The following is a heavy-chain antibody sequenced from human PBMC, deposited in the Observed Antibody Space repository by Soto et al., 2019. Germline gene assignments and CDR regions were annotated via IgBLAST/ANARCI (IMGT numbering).Heavy chain of an antibody. CDR1: GFSLSTSGVG. CDR3: AHMPAAGTGFRWFDP. J-gene: IGHJ5*02. CDR2: IYWNDDK. Sequence: SGPTLVNPTQTLTLTCTFSGFSLSTSGVGVGWIRQPPGKALEWLALIYWNDDKRYSPSLKSRLTITKDTSKNQVVLTMTNMDPVDTATYYCAHMPAAGTGFRWFDPWGQGTLVTVSS. D-gene: IGHD6-13*01. V-gene: IGHV2-5*01.